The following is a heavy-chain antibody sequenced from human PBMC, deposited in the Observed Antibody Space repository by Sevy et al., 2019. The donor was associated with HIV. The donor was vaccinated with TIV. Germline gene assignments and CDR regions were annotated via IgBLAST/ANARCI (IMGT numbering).Heavy chain of an antibody. CDR3: ARGKSGYGYALNY. V-gene: IGHV3-66*01. D-gene: IGHD5-18*01. CDR1: GFTVNSNY. Sequence: GGSLRLSCAASGFTVNSNYMTWVRQAPGKGLEGDSVIHSDVTTYQADSVKDRFTISRDNFKNTLYLHMSSLRAEVTAVYYCARGKSGYGYALNYWGQGTLVTVSS. J-gene: IGHJ4*02. CDR2: IHSDVTT.